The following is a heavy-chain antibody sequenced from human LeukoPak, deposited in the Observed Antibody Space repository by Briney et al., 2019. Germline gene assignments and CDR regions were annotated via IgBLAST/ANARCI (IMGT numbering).Heavy chain of an antibody. CDR2: ISGSGGST. V-gene: IGHV3-23*01. J-gene: IGHJ4*02. D-gene: IGHD2-2*01. Sequence: GGSLRLSCVASGFTFSDYYMSWVRQAPGKGLEWVSAISGSGGSTYYADSVKGRFTISRDNSKNTLYLQVNSLRAEDTAVYYCARLGFCSSTSCYDGYWGQGTLVTVSS. CDR1: GFTFSDYY. CDR3: ARLGFCSSTSCYDGY.